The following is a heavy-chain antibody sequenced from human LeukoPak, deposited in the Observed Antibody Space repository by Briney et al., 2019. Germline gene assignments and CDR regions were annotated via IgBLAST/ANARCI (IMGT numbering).Heavy chain of an antibody. CDR2: MHYSGDS. D-gene: IGHD3-9*01. CDR1: GGSISSDY. CDR3: ARGVLRYFDL. Sequence: SETLSLTCTVSGGSISSDYWSWIRQPPGKGLEWIGYMHYSGDSAYNPSLKSRVTMSLDTSKNQFSLRLKSVTAADTAVYYCARGVLRYFDLWGQGTLVTVSS. V-gene: IGHV4-59*12. J-gene: IGHJ4*02.